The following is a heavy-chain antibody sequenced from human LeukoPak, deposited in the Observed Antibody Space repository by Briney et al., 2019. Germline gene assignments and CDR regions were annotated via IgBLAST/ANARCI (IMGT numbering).Heavy chain of an antibody. V-gene: IGHV3-30-3*01. CDR3: ARDKYCGGDCYSHFDY. CDR1: GFTFSSYA. Sequence: GGSLRLSCAASGFTFSSYAMHWVRQAPGKGLEWVAVISYDGSNKYYADSVKGRFTISRDNSKNTLYLQMNSLRAEDTAVYYCARDKYCGGDCYSHFDYWGQGTLVTVSS. D-gene: IGHD2-21*02. CDR2: ISYDGSNK. J-gene: IGHJ4*02.